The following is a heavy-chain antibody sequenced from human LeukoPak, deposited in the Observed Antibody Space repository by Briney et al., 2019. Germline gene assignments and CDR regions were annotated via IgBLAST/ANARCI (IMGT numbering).Heavy chain of an antibody. J-gene: IGHJ5*02. V-gene: IGHV4-4*07. CDR2: IYTSGST. D-gene: IGHD2-2*01. CDR3: AREGLYCSSTSCYRAEFDP. Sequence: SETLSLTCTVSGGSISSYYWSWIRQPAGKGPEWIGRIYTSGSTNYNPSLKSRVTMSVDTSKNQFSLKLSSVTAADTAVYYCAREGLYCSSTSCYRAEFDPWGQGTLVTVSS. CDR1: GGSISSYY.